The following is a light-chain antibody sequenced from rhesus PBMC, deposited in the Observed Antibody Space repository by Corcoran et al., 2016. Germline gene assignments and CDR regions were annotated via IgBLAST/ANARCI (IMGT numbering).Light chain of an antibody. CDR1: QDISSY. CDR2: GAS. V-gene: IGKV1-38*01. CDR3: QQRNSYPLT. Sequence: DIQLTQSPSSLTASIGDRVTITCRASQDISSYLAWFQQKPGKAPKLLIYGASNLQSGVPSRFSGRGSGTEFTLTISSLQPEDFAVYYCQQRNSYPLTFGGGTKVEIK. J-gene: IGKJ4*01.